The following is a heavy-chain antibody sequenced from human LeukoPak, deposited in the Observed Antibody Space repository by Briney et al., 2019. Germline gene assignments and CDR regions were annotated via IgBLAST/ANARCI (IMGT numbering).Heavy chain of an antibody. Sequence: SETLSLTCAVSGGSISSGGYSWSWIRQPPGKGLEWLGYMYSSGSTNYNPSLKSRVIISVDTSKNQFSLKLSSVTAADTAIYYCAGDYNGSGNYFKHWGQGTLVTVSS. CDR2: MYSSGST. J-gene: IGHJ4*02. CDR1: GGSISSGGYS. CDR3: AGDYNGSGNYFKH. V-gene: IGHV4-61*08. D-gene: IGHD3-10*01.